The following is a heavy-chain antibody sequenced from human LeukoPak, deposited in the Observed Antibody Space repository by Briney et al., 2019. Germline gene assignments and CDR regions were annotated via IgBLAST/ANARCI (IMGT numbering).Heavy chain of an antibody. CDR1: GGSISYYY. J-gene: IGHJ4*02. Sequence: SETLSLTCTVSGGSISYYYWSWIRQSPGKGLEWIGYIYYNGSTNYNPSLKSRVTMSVDMSKNQFSLKLSSLTAADTAIYYCARKGGHFDYWGQGTLVTVSS. V-gene: IGHV4-59*01. CDR3: ARKGGHFDY. CDR2: IYYNGST. D-gene: IGHD2-15*01.